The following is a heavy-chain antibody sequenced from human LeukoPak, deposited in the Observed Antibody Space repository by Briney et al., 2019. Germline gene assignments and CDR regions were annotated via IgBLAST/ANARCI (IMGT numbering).Heavy chain of an antibody. D-gene: IGHD1-26*01. V-gene: IGHV4-34*01. CDR3: ARGAIYSGSYYDYGMDV. Sequence: SETLSLTCAVYGGSFSGYYWSWIRQPPGKGLEWIGEINHSGSTNYNPSLKSRVTISVDTSKNQFSLKLSSVTAADTAVYYCARGAIYSGSYYDYGMDVWGQGTTVTVSS. CDR2: INHSGST. CDR1: GGSFSGYY. J-gene: IGHJ6*02.